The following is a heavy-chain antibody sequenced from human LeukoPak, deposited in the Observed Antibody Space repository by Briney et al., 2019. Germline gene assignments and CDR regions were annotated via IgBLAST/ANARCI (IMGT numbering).Heavy chain of an antibody. J-gene: IGHJ3*02. V-gene: IGHV3-21*01. CDR3: ARVDDYGDYVWRDAFDI. D-gene: IGHD4-17*01. Sequence: AGGSLRLSCSASGFTFSDAWMSWVRQAPGKGLEWVSSISSSSSYIYYADSVKGRFTISRDNAKNSLYLQMNSLRAEDTAVYYCARVDDYGDYVWRDAFDIWGQGTMVTVSS. CDR2: ISSSSSYI. CDR1: GFTFSDAW.